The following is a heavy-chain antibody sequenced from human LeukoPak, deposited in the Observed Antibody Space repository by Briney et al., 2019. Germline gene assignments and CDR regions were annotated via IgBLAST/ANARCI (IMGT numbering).Heavy chain of an antibody. J-gene: IGHJ4*02. Sequence: ASVKVSCKASGYTFTSYGISWVRQAPGQGLERMGWISAYNGNTNYAQKLQGRVTMTTDTSTSTAYMELRSLRSDDTAVYYCASGSWGYSYGYALDYWGQGTLVTVSS. CDR2: ISAYNGNT. V-gene: IGHV1-18*01. CDR1: GYTFTSYG. CDR3: ASGSWGYSYGYALDY. D-gene: IGHD5-18*01.